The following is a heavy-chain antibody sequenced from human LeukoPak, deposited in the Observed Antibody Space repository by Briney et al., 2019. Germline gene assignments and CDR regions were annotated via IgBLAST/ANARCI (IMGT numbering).Heavy chain of an antibody. CDR3: ARDRGVPAAIGNWFDP. V-gene: IGHV4-59*12. CDR2: IYYSGST. D-gene: IGHD2-2*02. CDR1: GGSISSYY. Sequence: SETLSLTCTVSGGSISSYYWSWIRQPPGKGLEWIGYIYYSGSTNYNPSLKSRVTMSVDTSKNQFSLKLSSVTAADTAVYYCARDRGVPAAIGNWFDPWGQGTLVTVSS. J-gene: IGHJ5*02.